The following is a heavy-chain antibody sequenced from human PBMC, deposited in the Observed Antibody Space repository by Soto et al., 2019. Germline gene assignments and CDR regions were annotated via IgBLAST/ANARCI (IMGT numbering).Heavy chain of an antibody. CDR2: IPSRGRP. D-gene: IGHD5-12*01. CDR3: ARDTYSGYDFGL. J-gene: IGHJ5*02. V-gene: IGHV4-30-4*01. Sequence: SETLSLTCSVSGASVAGGSYYWSWVRQPPGKGFEWIGYIPSRGRPFYNPSLTSRGTISADTSKNQLSLQLTSVTAADTAVYYCARDTYSGYDFGLWGQGTLVTLSS. CDR1: GASVAGGSYY.